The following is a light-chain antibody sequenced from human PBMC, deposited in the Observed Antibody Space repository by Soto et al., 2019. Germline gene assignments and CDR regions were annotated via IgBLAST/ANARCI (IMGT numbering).Light chain of an antibody. Sequence: EIVLTQSPGTLSLSPGEEATLSCRASQTMTTRYLAWYQQRPGQSPRLLIDGASNRATGIPDRFSGSGSGTDFTFTISGLEPEAFAVYYCQQYGNSPLTFGGGTKVYI. CDR2: GAS. V-gene: IGKV3-20*01. J-gene: IGKJ4*01. CDR1: QTMTTRY. CDR3: QQYGNSPLT.